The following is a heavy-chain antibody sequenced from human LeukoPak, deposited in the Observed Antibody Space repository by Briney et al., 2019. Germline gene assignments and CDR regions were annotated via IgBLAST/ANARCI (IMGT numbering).Heavy chain of an antibody. V-gene: IGHV3-23*01. CDR3: AGGYYYDSSGYLRFAGDAFDI. J-gene: IGHJ3*02. Sequence: PGGSLRLSCAASGFTCSTYVMSWVRQAPGKGLEWLSLILHNGDSTYYADSVKGRFTISRDNAKNSLYLQMNSLRAEDTAVYYCAGGYYYDSSGYLRFAGDAFDIWGQGTMVTVSS. CDR1: GFTCSTYV. D-gene: IGHD3-22*01. CDR2: ILHNGDST.